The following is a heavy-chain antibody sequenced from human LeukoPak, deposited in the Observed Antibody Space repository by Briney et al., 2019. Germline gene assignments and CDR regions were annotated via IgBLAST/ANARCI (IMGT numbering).Heavy chain of an antibody. CDR1: GGSFSGYY. Sequence: PSETLSLTCAVYGGSFSGYYWSWIRQPPGKGLEWIGEINHSGSTNYNPSLKRRVTISVDTSKNQFSLKLSSVTAADTAVYYCARYFWSRYYYNWFDPCGQATLVTVSS. CDR2: INHSGST. D-gene: IGHD3-3*01. J-gene: IGHJ5*02. V-gene: IGHV4-34*01. CDR3: ARYFWSRYYYNWFDP.